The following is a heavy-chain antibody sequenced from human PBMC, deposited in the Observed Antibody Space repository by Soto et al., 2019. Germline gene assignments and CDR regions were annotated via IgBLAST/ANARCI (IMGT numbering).Heavy chain of an antibody. CDR2: IFHSGST. V-gene: IGHV4-4*02. CDR3: ARVTSGLSLFDY. J-gene: IGHJ4*02. CDR1: GGSISSSNW. D-gene: IGHD6-19*01. Sequence: SETLSLTCAVSGGSISSSNWWSWVRQPPGKGLEWIGEIFHSGSTNYNPSLKSRVTISLDMSNNQFSLKLNSVTAADTAVYYCARVTSGLSLFDYWGQGTLVTVSS.